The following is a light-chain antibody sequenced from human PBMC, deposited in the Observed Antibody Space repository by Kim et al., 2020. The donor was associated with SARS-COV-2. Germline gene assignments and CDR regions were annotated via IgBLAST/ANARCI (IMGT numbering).Light chain of an antibody. V-gene: IGKV2-30*02. Sequence: DVVRTQSPLSLPVTLGQPASISCRSSQSLVRSDGNTWLSWFQQRPGQSPRRLIYKISNRDSGVPDRFSGSGSGSDFTLKISRVGAEDVVVYYCMQGTNWPRTFGGGTKVDIK. J-gene: IGKJ4*01. CDR2: KIS. CDR3: MQGTNWPRT. CDR1: QSLVRSDGNTW.